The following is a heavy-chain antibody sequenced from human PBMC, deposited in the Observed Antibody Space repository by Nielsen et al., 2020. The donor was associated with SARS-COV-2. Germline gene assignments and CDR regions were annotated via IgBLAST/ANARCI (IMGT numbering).Heavy chain of an antibody. D-gene: IGHD6-13*01. CDR1: GFTFSSFG. CDR3: ARERAYSSAFDI. V-gene: IGHV3-33*01. J-gene: IGHJ3*02. CDR2: IWYDGSEE. Sequence: GESLKISCAASGFTFSSFGIHWVRQAPGKGLEWVAVIWYDGSEEYYADSVKGRFIISRDNSRNTLFLQMNNLRPEDTAVYFCARERAYSSAFDIWGQGTMVTVSS.